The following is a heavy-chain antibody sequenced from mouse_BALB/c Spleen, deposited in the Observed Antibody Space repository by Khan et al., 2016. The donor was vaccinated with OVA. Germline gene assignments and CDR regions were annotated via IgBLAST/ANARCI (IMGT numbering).Heavy chain of an antibody. Sequence: VQLQQSGAELARPGASVKMSCKASGYTFTSYTIHWIKKRPGQGLEWIGYINPSNGYTNYNPKFKDKATLTTDKSSTTAYLQLSSLTSAASAVYNCVRDGAYHRNDGWFAYWGQGTLVTVSA. D-gene: IGHD2-14*01. CDR3: VRDGAYHRNDGWFAY. CDR1: GYTFTSYT. V-gene: IGHV1-4*01. CDR2: INPSNGYT. J-gene: IGHJ3*01.